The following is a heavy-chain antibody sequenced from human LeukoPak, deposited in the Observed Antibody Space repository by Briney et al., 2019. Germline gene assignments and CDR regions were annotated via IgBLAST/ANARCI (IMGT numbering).Heavy chain of an antibody. CDR1: GGTFSSYA. J-gene: IGHJ4*02. CDR3: ASTGPPPYYYDSSGYYPFDY. Sequence: SVKVSCKASGGTFSSYAISWVRQAPGQGLEWMGRIIPILGIANYAQKFQGRVTITADKSTSTAYMELSSLRSEDTAVYYCASTGPPPYYYDSSGYYPFDYWGQGTLVTVSS. CDR2: IIPILGIA. V-gene: IGHV1-69*04. D-gene: IGHD3-22*01.